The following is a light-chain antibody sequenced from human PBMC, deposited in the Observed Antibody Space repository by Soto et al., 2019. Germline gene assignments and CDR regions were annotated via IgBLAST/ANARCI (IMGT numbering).Light chain of an antibody. V-gene: IGLV1-40*01. CDR3: RSYTSSLWGAV. CDR2: GNS. Sequence: QSALTQPPSVSGSPGQRVTISCTGSSSNIGACYDVHWYQQLPGTAPKLIIYGNSNRPSGVPNRFSGSKSGNTASLAISGLQAEDEADYYCRSYTSSLWGAVFGGGTQLTVL. CDR1: SSNIGACYD. J-gene: IGLJ7*01.